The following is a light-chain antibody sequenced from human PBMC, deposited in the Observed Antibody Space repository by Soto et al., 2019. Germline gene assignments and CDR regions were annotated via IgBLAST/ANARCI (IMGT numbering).Light chain of an antibody. CDR3: QTWGTATVV. Sequence: QAVVTQSPSASASLGASVKLTCTLSSGHSSYAIAWHQQQPEKGPRYLMKLNSDGSHSKGDGIPDRFSGSSSGAERYLTISSLQSEDEADYYCQTWGTATVVFGGGTKLTVL. CDR2: LNSDGSH. J-gene: IGLJ2*01. CDR1: SGHSSYA. V-gene: IGLV4-69*01.